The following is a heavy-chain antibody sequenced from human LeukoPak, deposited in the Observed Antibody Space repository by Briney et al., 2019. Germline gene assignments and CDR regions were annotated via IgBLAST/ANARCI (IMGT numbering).Heavy chain of an antibody. V-gene: IGHV4-59*01. CDR3: ARDSAGYSYGEYYYYYYMDV. CDR2: IYYSGST. CDR1: GGSISSYY. Sequence: SETLSLTCTVSGGSISSYYWSWIRQPPGKGLEWIGYIYYSGSTNHNPSLKSRVTISVDTSKNQFSLKLSSVTAADTAVYYCARDSAGYSYGEYYYYYYMDVWGKGTTVTVSS. D-gene: IGHD5-18*01. J-gene: IGHJ6*03.